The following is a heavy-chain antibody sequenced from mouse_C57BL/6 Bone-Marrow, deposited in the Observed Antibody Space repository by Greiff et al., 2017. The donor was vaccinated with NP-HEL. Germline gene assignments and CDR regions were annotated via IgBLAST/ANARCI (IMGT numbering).Heavy chain of an antibody. Sequence: QVQLQQPGTELVKPGASVKLSCKASGYTFTSYWMHWVKQRPGQGLEWIGNINPSNGGTNYNEKFKSKATLTVDKSSSTAYMQLSSLTSEDSAVDYCARWNWDVWYFDYWGQGTTLTVSS. V-gene: IGHV1-53*01. CDR3: ARWNWDVWYFDY. J-gene: IGHJ2*01. CDR1: GYTFTSYW. D-gene: IGHD4-1*01. CDR2: INPSNGGT.